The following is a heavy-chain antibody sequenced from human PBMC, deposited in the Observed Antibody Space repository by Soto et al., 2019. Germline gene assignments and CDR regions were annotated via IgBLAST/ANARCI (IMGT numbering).Heavy chain of an antibody. CDR1: GFTFSSYS. Sequence: EVQLVESGGGLVQPGGSLRLSCAASGFTFSSYSMNWVRQAPGKGLEWVSYISSSSSTIYYADSVKGRFTISRDNAKNSLYLQMHSLRDEDTAVYYCARVGGIAAAGTGGWYGMDVWGQGTTVTVSS. CDR3: ARVGGIAAAGTGGWYGMDV. D-gene: IGHD6-13*01. J-gene: IGHJ6*02. V-gene: IGHV3-48*02. CDR2: ISSSSSTI.